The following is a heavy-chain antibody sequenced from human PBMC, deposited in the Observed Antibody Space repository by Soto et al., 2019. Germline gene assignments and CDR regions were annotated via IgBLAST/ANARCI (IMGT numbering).Heavy chain of an antibody. CDR3: ARGPGFAAAGKYYYYYYYMDV. Sequence: QVQLVQSGAEVKKPGASVKVSCKASGYTFTSYDINWVRQATGQGLEWMGWMNPNSGNTGYAQKFQGIVTMTRNTSISTAYMELSSLRSEDTAVYYCARGPGFAAAGKYYYYYYYMDVWGKGTTVTVSS. D-gene: IGHD6-13*01. CDR1: GYTFTSYD. V-gene: IGHV1-8*01. CDR2: MNPNSGNT. J-gene: IGHJ6*03.